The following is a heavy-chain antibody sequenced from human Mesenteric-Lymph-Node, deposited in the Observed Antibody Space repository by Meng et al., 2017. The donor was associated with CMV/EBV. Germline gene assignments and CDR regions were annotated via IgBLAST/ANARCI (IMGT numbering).Heavy chain of an antibody. V-gene: IGHV4-39*07. CDR3: ARVWVYYGSGDYEYYFDN. Sequence: GSLRLSCTVSGGSISTSNYYWGWIRQPPGKGMEWIGNIYYGGSTYYNPSLKSRVTISVDTSMNQLSLELSSVTAADTAVYYCARVWVYYGSGDYEYYFDNWGQGTLVTVSS. CDR1: GGSISTSNYY. J-gene: IGHJ4*02. D-gene: IGHD3-10*01. CDR2: IYYGGST.